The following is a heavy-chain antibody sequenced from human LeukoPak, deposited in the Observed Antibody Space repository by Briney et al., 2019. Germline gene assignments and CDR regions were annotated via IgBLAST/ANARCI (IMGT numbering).Heavy chain of an antibody. J-gene: IGHJ6*02. CDR3: ARDRHVVVPRRNYYYYYGMDV. D-gene: IGHD2-15*01. CDR2: INPSGGST. CDR1: GYTFTSYY. Sequence: ASVKVSCKASGYTFTSYYMHWVRQAPGQGLEWMGIINPSGGSTSYAQKFQGRVTMTRDTSTSTVYMELSSLRSEDTAVYYCARDRHVVVPRRNYYYYYGMDVWGQGTLVTVSS. V-gene: IGHV1-46*01.